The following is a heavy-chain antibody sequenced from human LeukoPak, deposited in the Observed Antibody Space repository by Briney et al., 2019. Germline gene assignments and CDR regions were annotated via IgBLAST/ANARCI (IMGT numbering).Heavy chain of an antibody. CDR3: TTDRSIAIRPLFDY. CDR2: IKSKTDGGTT. V-gene: IGHV3-15*01. Sequence: GGSLRLSCAASGFTFSSGWMGWVRQAPGKGLEWIGRIKSKTDGGTTDYAAPVKGRFTVSRDDSKNTLYLQMNSLKTEDTAVYYCTTDRSIAIRPLFDYRGQGISVTVSS. J-gene: IGHJ4*02. CDR1: GFTFSSGW. D-gene: IGHD6-6*01.